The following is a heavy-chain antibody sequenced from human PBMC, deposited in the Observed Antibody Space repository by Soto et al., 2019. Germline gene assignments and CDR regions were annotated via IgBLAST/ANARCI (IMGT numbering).Heavy chain of an antibody. V-gene: IGHV3-30*18. CDR3: AKDRGIAARNYYYGMDV. CDR1: GFTFSSYG. CDR2: ISYDGSNK. D-gene: IGHD6-6*01. Sequence: QVQLVESGGGVVQPGRSLRLSCAASGFTFSSYGMHWVRQAPGKGLEWVAVISYDGSNKYYADSVKGRFTISRDNSKNTLYLQMISLRAEDTAVYYCAKDRGIAARNYYYGMDVWGQGTTVTVSS. J-gene: IGHJ6*02.